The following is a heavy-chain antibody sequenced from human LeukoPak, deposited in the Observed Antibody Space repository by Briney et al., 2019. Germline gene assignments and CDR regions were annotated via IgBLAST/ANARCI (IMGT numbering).Heavy chain of an antibody. CDR3: ARVYYSRSYDYWYFDL. Sequence: SETLSLTCSVSGGSISSYYWSWIRQPPGKGLEWIGYIYYSGRTNYNPSLKSRVTISVDTSKNQFSLKLSSVTAADAAVYYCARVYYSRSYDYWYFDLWGRGTLVTVSS. CDR2: IYYSGRT. J-gene: IGHJ2*01. CDR1: GGSISSYY. D-gene: IGHD6-13*01. V-gene: IGHV4-59*01.